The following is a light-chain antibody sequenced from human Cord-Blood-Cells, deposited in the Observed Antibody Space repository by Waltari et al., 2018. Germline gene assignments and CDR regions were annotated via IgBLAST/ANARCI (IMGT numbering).Light chain of an antibody. CDR1: PSVLYISNNKNY. J-gene: IGKJ3*01. Sequence: DIVMTKSPDSLAVSLGERATINCKSSPSVLYISNNKNYLAWYHQKPGQPPKLLIYWASTRESGVPDRFSGSGSGTDFTLTISSLQAEDVAVYYCQQYYSTPFTFGPGTKVDIK. CDR3: QQYYSTPFT. CDR2: WAS. V-gene: IGKV4-1*01.